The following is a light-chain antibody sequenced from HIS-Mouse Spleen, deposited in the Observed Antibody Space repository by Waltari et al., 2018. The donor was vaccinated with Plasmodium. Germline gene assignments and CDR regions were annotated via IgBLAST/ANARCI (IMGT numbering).Light chain of an antibody. V-gene: IGLV3-27*01. CDR2: KDS. CDR1: VLPKKS. Sequence: SYELTQPSSVSVSPGQTARIPCSGDVLPKKSARWFQQKPGQAPVLVIYKDSERPSGIPERFSGSSSGTTVTLTISGAQVEDEADYYCYSAADNNLVFGGGTKLTVL. CDR3: YSAADNNLV. J-gene: IGLJ3*02.